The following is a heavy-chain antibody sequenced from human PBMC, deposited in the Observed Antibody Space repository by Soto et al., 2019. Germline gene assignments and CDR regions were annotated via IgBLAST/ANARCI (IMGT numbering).Heavy chain of an antibody. Sequence: SETLSLTCAVYGGSFSGYFWSWIRQPPGKGLEWIGEINHSGSTNLNPSLKSRVTISVDTSKKQFSLNLTSVTAADTAVYYCAAHLKTTVTAYWYFDLWGRGTLVTVSS. CDR1: GGSFSGYF. J-gene: IGHJ2*01. D-gene: IGHD4-17*01. CDR3: AAHLKTTVTAYWYFDL. V-gene: IGHV4-34*01. CDR2: INHSGST.